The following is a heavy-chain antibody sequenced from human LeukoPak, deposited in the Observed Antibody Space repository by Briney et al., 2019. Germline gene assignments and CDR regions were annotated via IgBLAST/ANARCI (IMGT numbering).Heavy chain of an antibody. CDR1: GFTFSSYA. J-gene: IGHJ3*02. Sequence: GGSLRLSCAASGFTFSSYAMSWVRQAPGKGLEWVSYITGSAGSILYADSVQGRFTISRDNAKNSLFLQMNSLRAEDTAVYYCARSLRAAREDAFDIWGQGTMVTVSS. CDR2: ITGSAGSI. CDR3: ARSLRAAREDAFDI. D-gene: IGHD6-6*01. V-gene: IGHV3-48*01.